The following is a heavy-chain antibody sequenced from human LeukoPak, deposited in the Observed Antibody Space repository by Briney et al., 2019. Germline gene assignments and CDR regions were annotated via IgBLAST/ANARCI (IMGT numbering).Heavy chain of an antibody. D-gene: IGHD3/OR15-3a*01. CDR1: GFSFSNAW. J-gene: IGHJ4*02. CDR3: TTWTDLYDY. V-gene: IGHV3-15*01. Sequence: GSLRLSCAASGFSFSNAWMSWVRQAPGMGLDWVGRIRSKTDGGTIDCAAPVKGRFVISRDDSRDTLYLQMNSLRIEDTAMYYCTTWTDLYDYWGQGILVTVSP. CDR2: IRSKTDGGTI.